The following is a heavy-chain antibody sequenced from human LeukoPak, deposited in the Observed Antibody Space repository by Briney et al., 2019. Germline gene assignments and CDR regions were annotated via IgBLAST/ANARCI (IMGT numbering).Heavy chain of an antibody. D-gene: IGHD3-22*01. CDR2: ISSNGGST. Sequence: GGSLRLSCAASGFTFSSYAMHWVRQAPGKGLEYVSAISSNGGSTYYANSVKGRFTISRDNSKNTLYLQMNSLRAEDTAVYYCAKGGYDDSSGYYRDWGQGTLVTVSS. CDR3: AKGGYDDSSGYYRD. J-gene: IGHJ4*02. V-gene: IGHV3-64*01. CDR1: GFTFSSYA.